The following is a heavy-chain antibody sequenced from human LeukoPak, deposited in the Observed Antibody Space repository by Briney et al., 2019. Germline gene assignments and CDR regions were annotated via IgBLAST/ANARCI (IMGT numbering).Heavy chain of an antibody. CDR2: ISSSSYT. CDR3: ARDTRSSVTSFDY. V-gene: IGHV3-21*01. Sequence: GGSLRLSCAASGLTFSSHWMHWVRQAPGKGLEWVSSISSSSYTYYADSVKGRFTISRDNAKNSLYLQMNSLRAEDTAVYYCARDTRSSVTSFDYWGQGTLVTVSS. CDR1: GLTFSSHW. J-gene: IGHJ4*02. D-gene: IGHD5-18*01.